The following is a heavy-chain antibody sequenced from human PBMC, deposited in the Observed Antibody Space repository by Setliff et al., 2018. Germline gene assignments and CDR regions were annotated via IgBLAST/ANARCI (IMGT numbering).Heavy chain of an antibody. V-gene: IGHV1-18*01. Sequence: ASVKVSCKASGYTFTRYGISWVRQAPGKGLEWMGWISPYNGVTNYEKRFQGRVTMTTDTSASAAYMELRSLKSDDTAVYFCAISTLSLCLGDTCPNAFDIWGQGTLVTVSS. CDR3: AISTLSLCLGDTCPNAFDI. CDR2: ISPYNGVT. J-gene: IGHJ3*02. D-gene: IGHD2-2*01. CDR1: GYTFTRYG.